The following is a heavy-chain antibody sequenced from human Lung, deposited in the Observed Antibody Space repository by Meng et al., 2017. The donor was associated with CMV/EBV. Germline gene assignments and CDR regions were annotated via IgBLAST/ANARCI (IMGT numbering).Heavy chain of an antibody. CDR3: ARSGEPESLLDY. CDR1: SYDFSKYW. J-gene: IGHJ4*02. CDR2: IYPEDPDT. V-gene: IGHV5-51*01. Sequence: GSLRLXXKGSSYDFSKYWIGSVRQMPGTGLEWMGIIYPEDPDTRYSLSLQGQVTISVDKYISTAYLQRSSLKDSDTDMYFCARSGEPESLLDYWGQGTLVTGSS. D-gene: IGHD1-26*01.